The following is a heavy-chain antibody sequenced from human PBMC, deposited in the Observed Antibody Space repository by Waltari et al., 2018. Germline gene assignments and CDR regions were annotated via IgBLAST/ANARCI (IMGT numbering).Heavy chain of an antibody. CDR3: ARWGGTYYYDSSGYDY. D-gene: IGHD3-22*01. CDR1: GYSISSGYY. J-gene: IGHJ4*02. CDR2: IYHSGST. V-gene: IGHV4-38-2*01. Sequence: QVQLQESGPGLVKPSETLSLTCAVSGYSISSGYYWGWIRQPPGKGLEWIGSIYHSGSTYYNPALKSRVTISVDTSKNQFSLKLSSVTAADTAVYYCARWGGTYYYDSSGYDYWGQGTLVTVSS.